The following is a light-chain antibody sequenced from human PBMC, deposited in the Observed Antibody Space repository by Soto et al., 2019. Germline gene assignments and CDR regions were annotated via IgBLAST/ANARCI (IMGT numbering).Light chain of an antibody. CDR1: QSVSSN. CDR2: GAS. J-gene: IGKJ1*01. CDR3: QQYNSWT. V-gene: IGKV3-15*01. Sequence: EIVMTQSPATLSVSPGGRATLSCRASQSVSSNLAWYQQKPGQAPRLLIYGASTRATGIPARFSGSGSGTECTLTISSLQSEDFAVYYCQQYNSWTFGQGTKVDIK.